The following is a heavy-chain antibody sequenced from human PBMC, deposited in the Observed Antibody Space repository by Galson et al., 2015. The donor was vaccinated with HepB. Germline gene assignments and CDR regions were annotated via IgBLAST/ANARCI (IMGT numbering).Heavy chain of an antibody. V-gene: IGHV4-59*12. J-gene: IGHJ3*02. CDR3: ASLDYGDTHACDI. CDR1: GGSISSYY. D-gene: IGHD4-17*01. CDR2: IYYSGST. Sequence: SETLSLTCTVSGGSISSYYWSWIRQPPGKGLEWIGYIYYSGSTYYNPSLKSRVTISVDTSKNQFSLKLSSVTAADTAVYYCASLDYGDTHACDIWGQGTMVTVSS.